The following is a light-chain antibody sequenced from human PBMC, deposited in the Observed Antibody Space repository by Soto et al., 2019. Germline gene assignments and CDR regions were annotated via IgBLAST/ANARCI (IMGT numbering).Light chain of an antibody. V-gene: IGKV1-5*03. CDR3: QQYNTYPWT. Sequence: DIQMTQSPSTLSASVGDRVTITCRASQSISSWLAWYQQRPGKAPKVLIYRASSLQSGVPPRFSGSGSGTEFTLTISSLQPDDSAPYYCQQYNTYPWTFGQGTKVEI. CDR2: RAS. J-gene: IGKJ1*01. CDR1: QSISSW.